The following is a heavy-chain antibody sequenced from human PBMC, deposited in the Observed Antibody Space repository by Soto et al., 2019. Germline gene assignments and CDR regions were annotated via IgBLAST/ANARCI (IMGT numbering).Heavy chain of an antibody. V-gene: IGHV3-30-3*01. Sequence: PGGSLRLSCAASGFTFSSYAMHWVRQAPGKGLEWVAVISYDGSNKYCADSVKGRFTISRDNSKNTLYLQMNSLRAEDTAVYYCARWYSLNGMDVWGQGTTVTVSS. CDR1: GFTFSSYA. D-gene: IGHD2-21*01. CDR3: ARWYSLNGMDV. CDR2: ISYDGSNK. J-gene: IGHJ6*02.